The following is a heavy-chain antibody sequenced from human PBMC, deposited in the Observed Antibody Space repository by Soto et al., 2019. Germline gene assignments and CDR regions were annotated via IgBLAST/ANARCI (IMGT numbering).Heavy chain of an antibody. CDR1: CGSISSYY. D-gene: IGHD3-9*01. Sequence: SETLSLTCTVSCGSISSYYWSWIRQPPGKGLEWIGYIYYSGSTNYNPSLKSRVTISVDTSKNQFSLKLSSVTAADTAVYYCARLGIHCDILTGPNDYGMDVWGQGTTVTVS. CDR2: IYYSGST. J-gene: IGHJ6*02. CDR3: ARLGIHCDILTGPNDYGMDV. V-gene: IGHV4-59*08.